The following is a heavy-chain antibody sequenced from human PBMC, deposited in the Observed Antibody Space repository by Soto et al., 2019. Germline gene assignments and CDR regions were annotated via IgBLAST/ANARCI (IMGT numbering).Heavy chain of an antibody. CDR2: ISPYNGNA. J-gene: IGHJ6*02. V-gene: IGHV1-18*01. D-gene: IGHD2-15*01. Sequence: ASVKVSCKASGYTFTSYGISWVRQAPGQGLEWMGGISPYNGNANYAQKFQGRVTITADESTSTAYMELSSLRSEDTAVYYCARDYFRGEYCSGGSCFAYGMDVWGQGTTVTV. CDR1: GYTFTSYG. CDR3: ARDYFRGEYCSGGSCFAYGMDV.